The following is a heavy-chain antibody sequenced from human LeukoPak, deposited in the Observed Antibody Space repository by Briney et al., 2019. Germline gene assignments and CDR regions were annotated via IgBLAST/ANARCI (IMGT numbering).Heavy chain of an antibody. J-gene: IGHJ5*02. CDR1: GGTFSSYA. CDR2: MNPNRGNT. CDR3: ARGRFLVDP. V-gene: IGHV1-8*03. D-gene: IGHD3-3*01. Sequence: ASVKVSCKASGGTFSSYAISWVRQAPGQGLEWMGWMNPNRGNTGYAQKFQGRVTITRNTSISTAYMELSSLRSEDTAVYYCARGRFLVDPWGQGTLVTVSS.